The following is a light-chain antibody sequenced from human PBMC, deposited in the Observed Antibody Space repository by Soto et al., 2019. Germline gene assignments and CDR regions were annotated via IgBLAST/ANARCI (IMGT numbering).Light chain of an antibody. Sequence: DIQMTQSPSSLSASVGDRVTITCRASQSIATYLNWFQQKPGQGPKLLISGTSHLHSGTPSRFAGRGSRTEFTLSISNRQPEDLANYYCQQTYGSPPTLGQGTQLVIK. CDR1: QSIATY. CDR2: GTS. J-gene: IGKJ2*01. V-gene: IGKV1-39*01. CDR3: QQTYGSPPT.